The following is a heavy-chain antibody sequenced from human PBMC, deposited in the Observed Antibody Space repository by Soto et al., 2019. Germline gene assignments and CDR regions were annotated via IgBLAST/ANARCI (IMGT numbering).Heavy chain of an antibody. CDR3: SRFIMVGGWFDPNYYHGMDV. CDR2: ISGYNGNT. V-gene: IGHV1-18*01. Sequence: ASVKVSCKTSGYAFSNYGINWVRQAPGQGLEWMGWISGYNGNTNYAQTVQGRVTMTTDTSTGTVYMELRSLKSDDTAIYYCSRFIMVGGWFDPNYYHGMDVWGQGTTVTVSS. CDR1: GYAFSNYG. D-gene: IGHD6-19*01. J-gene: IGHJ6*02.